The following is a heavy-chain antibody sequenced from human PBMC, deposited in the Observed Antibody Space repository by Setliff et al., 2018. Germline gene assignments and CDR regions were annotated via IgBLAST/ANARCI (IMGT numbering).Heavy chain of an antibody. D-gene: IGHD5-18*01. Sequence: ASVKVSCKASGYTFTAYYMHWVRQAPGQGLEWMGWINPGNGATNLAQRFQGRVTMTRDTSISTAYMELSSLRSDDTAVYYCARFSGHNYGSFDSWGQGTLVTVSS. CDR1: GYTFTAYY. CDR2: INPGNGAT. J-gene: IGHJ4*02. V-gene: IGHV1-2*02. CDR3: ARFSGHNYGSFDS.